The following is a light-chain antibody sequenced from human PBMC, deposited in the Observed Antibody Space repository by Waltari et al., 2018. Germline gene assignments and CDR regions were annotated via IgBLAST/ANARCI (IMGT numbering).Light chain of an antibody. V-gene: IGLV1-44*01. CDR1: SSNIGSKT. CDR2: KNN. J-gene: IGLJ3*02. Sequence: QSVLTQPPSASGTPGQRVTISSSGSSSNIGSKTVNWYQQLPGTAPKLLIYKNNQRPSGIPDRFSGSKSGTSASLAISGLQSEDEADYYCAAWDNSLNGWVFGGGTKLTVL. CDR3: AAWDNSLNGWV.